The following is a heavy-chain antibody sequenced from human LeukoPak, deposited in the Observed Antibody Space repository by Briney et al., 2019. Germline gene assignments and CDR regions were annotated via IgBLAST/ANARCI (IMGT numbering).Heavy chain of an antibody. D-gene: IGHD4-17*01. CDR2: ISSSGSTI. J-gene: IGHJ4*02. CDR3: ARITSVTTTFDY. Sequence: PGGSLRLSCAPSVFTFSSYEMNWVRQAPGKGLEWVSYISSSGSTIYYADSVKGRFTISRDNAKNSLYLQMNSLRAEDTAVYYCARITSVTTTFDYWGQGTLVTVSS. CDR1: VFTFSSYE. V-gene: IGHV3-48*03.